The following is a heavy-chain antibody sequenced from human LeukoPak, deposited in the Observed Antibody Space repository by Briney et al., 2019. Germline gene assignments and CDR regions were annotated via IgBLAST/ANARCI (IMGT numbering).Heavy chain of an antibody. D-gene: IGHD2-2*01. V-gene: IGHV6-1*01. CDR1: GDSVSSNSVT. J-gene: IGHJ5*02. Sequence: SQTLTLTCAISGDSVSSNSVTWNWIRQSPSRGLEWLGRTYYRSTWYNDYAVSVRGRITVNPDTSKNQFSLHLNSVTPVDTAVYYCARRLTQYDCFDPWGQGILVTVSS. CDR3: ARRLTQYDCFDP. CDR2: TYYRSTWYN.